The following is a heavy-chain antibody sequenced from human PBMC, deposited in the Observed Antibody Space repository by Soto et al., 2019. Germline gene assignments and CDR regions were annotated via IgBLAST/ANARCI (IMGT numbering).Heavy chain of an antibody. CDR3: ARESYDFWSGPNWFDP. J-gene: IGHJ5*02. CDR2: IWYGGSNK. D-gene: IGHD3-3*01. CDR1: GFTFSSYG. V-gene: IGHV3-33*01. Sequence: GGSLRLSCAASGFTFSSYGMHWVRQAPGKGLEWVAVIWYGGSNKYYADSVKGRFTISRDNSKNTLYLQMNSLRAEDTAVYYCARESYDFWSGPNWFDPWGQGTLVTVSS.